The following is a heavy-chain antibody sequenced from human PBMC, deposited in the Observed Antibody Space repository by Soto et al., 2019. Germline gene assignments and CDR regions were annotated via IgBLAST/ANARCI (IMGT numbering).Heavy chain of an antibody. CDR1: GYSFTNYW. D-gene: IGHD1-26*01. V-gene: IGHV5-10-1*01. Sequence: GESLKISCKDSGYSFTNYWISWVRQLPGKGLEWMGGIDPSDSYTKYSPSFQGHITISADKSISTTYLQWSSLKASDTAIYYCAVYHRIDKWFDPWGQGTLVTVSS. CDR2: IDPSDSYT. J-gene: IGHJ5*02. CDR3: AVYHRIDKWFDP.